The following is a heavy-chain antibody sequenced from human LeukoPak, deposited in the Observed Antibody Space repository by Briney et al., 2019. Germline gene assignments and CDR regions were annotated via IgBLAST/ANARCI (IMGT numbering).Heavy chain of an antibody. D-gene: IGHD4-11*01. CDR3: ARHPGCSNALDY. CDR2: IYTSGST. V-gene: IGHV4-4*09. CDR1: GCSISSYC. J-gene: IGHJ4*02. Sequence: SETLSLTCTVSGCSISSYCWSWIRQAPGKGLEWIGYIYTSGSTNYNPALKSRVTITADTSTNQFSLKLSSVTAADTAVYYCARHPGCSNALDYWGQGTLVTVSS.